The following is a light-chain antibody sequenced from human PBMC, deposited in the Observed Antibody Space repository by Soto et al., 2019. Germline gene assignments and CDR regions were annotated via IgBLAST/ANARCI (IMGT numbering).Light chain of an antibody. CDR1: QSVSSY. V-gene: IGKV3-20*01. CDR2: DAS. Sequence: EIVLTHSPATLSLSPGERATLSFSSSQSVSSYLAWYQQKPGQAPRLLIYDASNRATGIPARFSGSGSGTDFTLTISRLEPEDFAVYYCQQYGSSPSTFGQGTKVDIK. CDR3: QQYGSSPST. J-gene: IGKJ1*01.